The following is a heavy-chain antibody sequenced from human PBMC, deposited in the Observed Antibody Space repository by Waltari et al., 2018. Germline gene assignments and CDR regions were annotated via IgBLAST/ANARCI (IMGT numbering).Heavy chain of an antibody. Sequence: EVQLVESGGGLVKPGGSLRLSCAASGFTFSSYSMNWVRQAPGKGLEWVSSISSSSSYIYYADSVKGRFTISRDNAKNSLYLQMNSLRAEDTAVYYCARGRGSQYYFDYWGQGTLVTVSS. CDR1: GFTFSSYS. J-gene: IGHJ4*02. V-gene: IGHV3-21*01. D-gene: IGHD1-26*01. CDR3: ARGRGSQYYFDY. CDR2: ISSSSSYI.